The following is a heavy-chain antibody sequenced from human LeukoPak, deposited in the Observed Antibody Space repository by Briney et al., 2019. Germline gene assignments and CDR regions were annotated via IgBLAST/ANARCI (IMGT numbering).Heavy chain of an antibody. CDR1: GYTFTSYY. CDR2: INPSGGST. J-gene: IGHJ5*02. CDR3: ARAIVVVVAATPSIRPQNWFDP. Sequence: ASVKVSCKASGYTFTSYYMHWVRQAPGQGLEWMGIINPSGGSTSHAQKFQGRVTMTRDTSTSTVYMELSSLRSEDTAVYYCARAIVVVVAATPSIRPQNWFDPWGQGTLVTVSS. D-gene: IGHD2-15*01. V-gene: IGHV1-46*01.